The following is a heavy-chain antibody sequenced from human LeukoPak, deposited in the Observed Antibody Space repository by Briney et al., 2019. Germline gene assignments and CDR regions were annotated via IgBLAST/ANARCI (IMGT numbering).Heavy chain of an antibody. CDR2: RNPNSGNT. Sequence: GASVKVSCKSSGYTFTSYDTNWVRQATGQGLEWMGWRNPNSGNTGYAQKFQGRVTMTRNTSISTAYMELSSLRSEDTAVYYCARASGVDFWSGYYPRAFDYWGQGTLVTVSS. CDR3: ARASGVDFWSGYYPRAFDY. V-gene: IGHV1-8*01. D-gene: IGHD3-3*01. J-gene: IGHJ4*02. CDR1: GYTFTSYD.